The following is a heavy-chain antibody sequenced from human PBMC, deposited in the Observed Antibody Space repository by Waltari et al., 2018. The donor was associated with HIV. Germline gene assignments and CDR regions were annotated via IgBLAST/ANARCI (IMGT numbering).Heavy chain of an antibody. V-gene: IGHV1-46*01. Sequence: QVLLEQSGAEVKRPGTSVRLSCRTSGYTFTSYYIHWVRQVPGQGLEWMGIICPDDGSTNAAQKFQGRVSITRKLATRTVFMDLSRLQPEDTATYYCARRGSYYDIWGGYSSPAPFDFWGQGTLVTVSA. CDR3: ARRGSYYDIWGGYSSPAPFDF. J-gene: IGHJ4*02. CDR2: ICPDDGST. D-gene: IGHD3-3*01. CDR1: GYTFTSYY.